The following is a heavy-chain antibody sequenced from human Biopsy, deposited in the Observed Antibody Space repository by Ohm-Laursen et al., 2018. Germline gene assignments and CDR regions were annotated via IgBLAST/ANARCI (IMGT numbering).Heavy chain of an antibody. CDR1: GFTFSDYY. V-gene: IGHV3-11*04. D-gene: IGHD1-1*01. J-gene: IGHJ4*02. CDR3: ARDQRRPSLLEAKLTPNYFDY. CDR2: ISGSGTTI. Sequence: SLRLSCTASGFTFSDYYMSWIRQAPGKGLEWLSYISGSGTTIFYADSVKGRFTISRDNAKNSLYLQMNSLRAEDTAVYYCARDQRRPSLLEAKLTPNYFDYWGRGSLVTVSS.